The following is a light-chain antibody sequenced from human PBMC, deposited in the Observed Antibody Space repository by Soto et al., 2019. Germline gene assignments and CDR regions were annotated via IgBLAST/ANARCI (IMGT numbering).Light chain of an antibody. CDR1: QGISSW. Sequence: DIQMTQSPSSVSASVGDRVTITCRASQGISSWLAWYPQKPGKAPKLLIYAASSLQSGVPSRFSGSVSGTDFTLTISSLQPEDFATYYCQQANSFPQTFGQGTKLEIK. CDR3: QQANSFPQT. V-gene: IGKV1-12*01. CDR2: AAS. J-gene: IGKJ2*01.